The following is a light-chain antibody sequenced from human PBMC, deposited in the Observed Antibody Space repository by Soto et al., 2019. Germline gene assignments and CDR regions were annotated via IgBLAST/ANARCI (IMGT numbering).Light chain of an antibody. J-gene: IGLJ1*01. CDR1: SSDVGGYKY. CDR3: CSYAGSPRYV. V-gene: IGLV2-11*01. Sequence: QSALTQPRSVSGSPGQSVTISCTGTSSDVGGYKYVSWYQQHPGKAPTVMIYDVSERPSGVPDRFSGSKSGNTASLTISGLQAEDEADYYCCSYAGSPRYVFGTGTKLTVL. CDR2: DVS.